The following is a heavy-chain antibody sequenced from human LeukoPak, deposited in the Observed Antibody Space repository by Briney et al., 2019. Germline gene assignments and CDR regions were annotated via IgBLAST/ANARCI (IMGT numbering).Heavy chain of an antibody. J-gene: IGHJ4*02. D-gene: IGHD3-3*01. CDR2: MNPNSGNT. V-gene: IGHV1-8*01. CDR3: ARDPRGGGEWLFREFDY. Sequence: ASVKVSRKASGYTFTSYDINWVRQATGQGLEWMGWMNPNSGNTGYAQKFQGRVTMTRNTSISTADMELSSLRSEDTAVYYCARDPRGGGEWLFREFDYWGQGTLVTVSS. CDR1: GYTFTSYD.